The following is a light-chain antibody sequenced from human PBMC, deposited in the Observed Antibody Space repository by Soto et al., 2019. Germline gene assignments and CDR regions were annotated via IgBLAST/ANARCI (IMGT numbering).Light chain of an antibody. J-gene: IGKJ5*01. Sequence: EILLTPYPGAIAVPPGEVAPLSCRASPSVRDNLAWCQQKPGQAPRLLIYGASTRATGIPARFSGSGSGTEFTLTISSLQSEDFAVYYCKQYNNWPITVGQGTRLEIK. CDR3: KQYNNWPIT. CDR1: PSVRDN. V-gene: IGKV3-15*01. CDR2: GAS.